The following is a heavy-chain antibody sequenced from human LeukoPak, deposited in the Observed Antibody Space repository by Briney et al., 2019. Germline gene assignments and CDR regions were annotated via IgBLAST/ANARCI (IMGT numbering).Heavy chain of an antibody. CDR3: ARDYYDSRGDAFDM. CDR2: IFYSGPT. Sequence: SETPSLTCTVSGGSISGHSWSWIRQPPGKGLEWIGYIFYSGPTNYSPSLKSRVTISVDTSKNQFSLRLSSVTAADTAVYYCARDYYDSRGDAFDMWGQGTMVTVSS. CDR1: GGSISGHS. D-gene: IGHD3-22*01. J-gene: IGHJ3*02. V-gene: IGHV4-59*11.